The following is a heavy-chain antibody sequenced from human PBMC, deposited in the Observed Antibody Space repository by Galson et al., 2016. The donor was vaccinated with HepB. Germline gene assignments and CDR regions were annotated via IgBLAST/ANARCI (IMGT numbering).Heavy chain of an antibody. CDR3: ASGRYCYGSDY. J-gene: IGHJ4*02. V-gene: IGHV4-61*01. CDR1: GDSVSSGNYY. CDR2: IYYSGST. Sequence: ETLSLTCTVSGDSVSSGNYYWTWIRQPPGKGLEWIGYIYYSGSTNYNPSLKSRVTISVDTSKNQFSLKLSSVTAADTAVYYCASGRYCYGSDYWGQGTLVTVSS. D-gene: IGHD3-10*01.